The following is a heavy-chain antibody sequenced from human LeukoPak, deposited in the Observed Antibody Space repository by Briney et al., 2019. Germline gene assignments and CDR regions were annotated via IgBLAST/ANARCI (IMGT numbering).Heavy chain of an antibody. Sequence: GGSLRLSCAASGFTFSSYAMSWVRQAPGKGLEWVSAISGNGGSTYYADSVKGRFTISRDNSKNTLYLQMSSLRAEDTAVYYCVKTYGDYGYYFDYWGQGTLVTVSS. CDR3: VKTYGDYGYYFDY. CDR2: ISGNGGST. V-gene: IGHV3-23*01. CDR1: GFTFSSYA. J-gene: IGHJ4*02. D-gene: IGHD4-17*01.